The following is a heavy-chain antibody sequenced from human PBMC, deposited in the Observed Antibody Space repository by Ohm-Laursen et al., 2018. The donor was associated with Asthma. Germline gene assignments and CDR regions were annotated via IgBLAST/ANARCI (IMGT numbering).Heavy chain of an antibody. J-gene: IGHJ5*02. Sequence: SLRLSCAASGFTFTSYDMYWVRQAPGKGLEFVAVIWYGGSNKYYADSVKGRFTISRDNSKNTLYLQMNSLRAEDTAVYYCARPGEVDYGDTAGWFDPWGQGTLVTVSS. V-gene: IGHV3-33*08. CDR3: ARPGEVDYGDTAGWFDP. D-gene: IGHD4-17*01. CDR1: GFTFTSYD. CDR2: IWYGGSNK.